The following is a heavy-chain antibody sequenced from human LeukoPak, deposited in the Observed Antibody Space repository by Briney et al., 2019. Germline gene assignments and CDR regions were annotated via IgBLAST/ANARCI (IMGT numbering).Heavy chain of an antibody. Sequence: SETLSLTCAVYGGSFSGYYWSWIRQPPGKGLEWIGEINHSRSTNYNPSLKSRVTISVDTSKNQFSLKLSSVTAADTAVYYCARGPDIVATSPVDYWGQGTLVTVSS. CDR3: ARGPDIVATSPVDY. V-gene: IGHV4-34*01. CDR1: GGSFSGYY. J-gene: IGHJ4*02. D-gene: IGHD5-12*01. CDR2: INHSRST.